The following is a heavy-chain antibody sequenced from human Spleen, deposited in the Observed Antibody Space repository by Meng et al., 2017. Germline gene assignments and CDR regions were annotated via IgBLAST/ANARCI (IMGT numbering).Heavy chain of an antibody. CDR2: IIPIFGTA. D-gene: IGHD5-24*01. V-gene: IGHV1-69*05. CDR1: GYTFTSYG. J-gene: IGHJ4*02. Sequence: QVQLVQSVAWVKKPGASVKVSCKASGYTFTSYGISWVRQAPGQGLEWMGWIIPIFGTANYAQKFQGRVTITTDESTSTAYMELSSLRSEDTAVYYCARDAHLEEMAMDYWGQGTLVTVSS. CDR3: ARDAHLEEMAMDY.